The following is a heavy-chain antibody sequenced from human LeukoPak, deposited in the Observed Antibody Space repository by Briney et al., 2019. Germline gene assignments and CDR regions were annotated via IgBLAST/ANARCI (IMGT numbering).Heavy chain of an antibody. CDR3: AKAGIGADGAGFLCEY. V-gene: IGHV3-23*01. CDR1: GFTFSDYA. D-gene: IGHD1-1*01. Sequence: GGSLTLSCAASGFTFSDYAMSWVRQAPGKGLEWVSTASYYVGKQYHAGSVRGRFTVSRDNSRNTVSLQMSSLRVEDTGIYYCAKAGIGADGAGFLCEYWGQGTLVTVSS. J-gene: IGHJ4*02. CDR2: ASYYVGKQ.